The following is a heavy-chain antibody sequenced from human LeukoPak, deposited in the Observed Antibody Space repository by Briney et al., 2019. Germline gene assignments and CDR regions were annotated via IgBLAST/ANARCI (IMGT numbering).Heavy chain of an antibody. V-gene: IGHV4-30-4*08. CDR2: IYYSGST. Sequence: SETLSLTXTVSGGSISSGDYYWSWIRQPPGKGLEWIGYIYYSGSTYYNPSLKSRVTISVDTSKNQFSLKLSSVTAADTAVCYCARDVGCSSTSCYRPYYYYYMDVWGKGTTVTVSS. D-gene: IGHD2-2*01. CDR3: ARDVGCSSTSCYRPYYYYYMDV. J-gene: IGHJ6*03. CDR1: GGSISSGDYY.